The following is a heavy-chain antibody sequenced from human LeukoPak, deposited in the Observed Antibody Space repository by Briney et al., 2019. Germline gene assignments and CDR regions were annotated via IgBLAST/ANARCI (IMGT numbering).Heavy chain of an antibody. V-gene: IGHV1-69*06. Sequence: SVKVSCKASGGTFSSYAISWVRQAPGQGLEWMGGIIPIFGTANYAQKFQGRVTITADKSTSTAHMELSSLRSEDTAMYYCARNHYGSSSDYWGQGTLVTVSS. J-gene: IGHJ4*02. CDR2: IIPIFGTA. D-gene: IGHD6-6*01. CDR1: GGTFSSYA. CDR3: ARNHYGSSSDY.